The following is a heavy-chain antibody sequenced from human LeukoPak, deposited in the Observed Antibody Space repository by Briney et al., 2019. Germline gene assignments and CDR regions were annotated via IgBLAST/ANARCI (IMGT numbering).Heavy chain of an antibody. D-gene: IGHD3-22*01. CDR1: GFTFSSYE. CDR3: ARAQYYYDSSGYYSNWFDP. J-gene: IGHJ5*02. CDR2: ISSSGSTI. V-gene: IGHV3-48*03. Sequence: GGSLRLSCLVSGFTFSSYEMNWVRQAPGKGLEWVSYISSSGSTIYYADSVKGRFTISRDNAKNSLYLQMNSLRAEDTAVYYCARAQYYYDSSGYYSNWFDPWGQGTLVTVSS.